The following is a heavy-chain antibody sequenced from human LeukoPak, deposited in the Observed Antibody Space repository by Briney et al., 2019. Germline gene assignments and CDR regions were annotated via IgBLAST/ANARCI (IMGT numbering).Heavy chain of an antibody. CDR2: INPNSGGT. V-gene: IGHV1-2*06. CDR1: GYTFTGYY. CDR3: ARGGRTYYYDSSGISGGWFDP. Sequence: ASVKVSCKASGYTFTGYYMRWVRQALGQGLEWMGRINPNSGGTNYAQKFQGRVTMTRDTSISTAYMELSRLRSDDMAVYYCARGGRTYYYDSSGISGGWFDPWRQGTLVTVSS. J-gene: IGHJ5*02. D-gene: IGHD3-22*01.